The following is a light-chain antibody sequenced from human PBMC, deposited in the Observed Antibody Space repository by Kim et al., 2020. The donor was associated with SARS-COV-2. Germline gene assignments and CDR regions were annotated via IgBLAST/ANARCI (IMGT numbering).Light chain of an antibody. V-gene: IGKV3-20*01. CDR1: QSVSSSY. CDR3: QQYGRT. Sequence: LSLSPGERATLSCRASQSVSSSYLAWYQQKPGQAPRLLIYGASSRATGIPDRFSGSGSGTDFTLTISRLEPEDFAVYYCQQYGRTFGQGTKVDIK. CDR2: GAS. J-gene: IGKJ1*01.